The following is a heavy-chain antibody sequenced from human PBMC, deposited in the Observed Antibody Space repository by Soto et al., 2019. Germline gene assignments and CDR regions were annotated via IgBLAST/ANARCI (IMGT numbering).Heavy chain of an antibody. V-gene: IGHV4-31*03. CDR1: GGSISRGVYY. J-gene: IGHJ4*02. CDR3: ARLNPLSYYFDY. Sequence: SETLSLTCTVSGGSISRGVYYWIWIRQHPGKGLEWIGYIYYSGSTYYNPSLKSRVTISVDTSKNQFSLKLSSVTAADTAVYYCARLNPLSYYFDYWGQGTLVTVSS. CDR2: IYYSGST.